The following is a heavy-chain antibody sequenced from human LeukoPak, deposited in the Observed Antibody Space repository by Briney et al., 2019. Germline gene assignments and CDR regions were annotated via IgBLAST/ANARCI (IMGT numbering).Heavy chain of an antibody. CDR1: GGSFSGYY. CDR2: IYYSGST. Sequence: SETLSLTCAVYGGSFSGYYRSWIRQHPGKGLEWIGYIYYSGSTYYNPSLKSRVTISVDTSKNQFSLKLSSVTAADTAVYYCARVGTLYYYDSSGYYPDYWGQGTLVTVSS. D-gene: IGHD3-22*01. J-gene: IGHJ4*02. CDR3: ARVGTLYYYDSSGYYPDY. V-gene: IGHV4-31*11.